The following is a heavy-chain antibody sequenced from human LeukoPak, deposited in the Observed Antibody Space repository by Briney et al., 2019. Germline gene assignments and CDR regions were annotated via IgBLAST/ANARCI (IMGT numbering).Heavy chain of an antibody. J-gene: IGHJ4*02. CDR1: GYTFTGYY. CDR3: AREGVQKLELPDY. CDR2: ISAYNGNT. D-gene: IGHD1-7*01. V-gene: IGHV1-18*04. Sequence: GASVKVSCKASGYTFTGYYMHWVRQAPGQGLEWMGWISAYNGNTNYAQKLQGRVTMTTDTSTSTAYMELRSLRSDDTAVYYCAREGVQKLELPDYWGQGTLVTVSS.